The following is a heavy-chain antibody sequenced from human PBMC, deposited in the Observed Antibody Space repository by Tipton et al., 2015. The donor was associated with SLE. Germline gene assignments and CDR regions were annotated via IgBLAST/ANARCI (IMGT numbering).Heavy chain of an antibody. Sequence: TLSLTCTVSGYSISSDYYWGRIRQPPGKGLEWIGSIYHSGSTNYNPSLKSRVTISVDTSKNQFSLKLSSVTAADTAVYYCARVPYSSGWTRWAFDIWGQGTMVTVSS. CDR2: IYHSGST. CDR3: ARVPYSSGWTRWAFDI. D-gene: IGHD6-19*01. CDR1: GYSISSDYY. V-gene: IGHV4-38-2*02. J-gene: IGHJ3*02.